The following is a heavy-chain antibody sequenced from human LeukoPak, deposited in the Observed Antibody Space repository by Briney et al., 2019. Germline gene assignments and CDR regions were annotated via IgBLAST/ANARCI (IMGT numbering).Heavy chain of an antibody. Sequence: SSQTLSLTCTVSGGSISSGSYYWTWIRQPAGKGLEWIGRIYTSGGTDYNPSLKSRVTISVDTSKNQFSLKLSSVTAADTAVYYCARGVIAAGGNDFDYWGQGTLVTVSS. D-gene: IGHD6-13*01. CDR3: ARGVIAAGGNDFDY. CDR1: GGSISSGSYY. V-gene: IGHV4-61*02. CDR2: IYTSGGT. J-gene: IGHJ4*02.